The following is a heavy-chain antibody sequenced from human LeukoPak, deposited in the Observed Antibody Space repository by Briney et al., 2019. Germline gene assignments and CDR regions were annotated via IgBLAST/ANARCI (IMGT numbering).Heavy chain of an antibody. V-gene: IGHV5-51*01. CDR3: ARQEYCSGGSCYTWFDP. Sequence: GESLKISCKGSGYSITNYWIAWVRQMPGKGLEWMGIIYPADSDIRYSPSFQGQVTISADKSISTAYLQWSSLKASDTAMCYCARQEYCSGGSCYTWFDPWGQGTLVTVSS. D-gene: IGHD2-15*01. CDR2: IYPADSDI. J-gene: IGHJ5*02. CDR1: GYSITNYW.